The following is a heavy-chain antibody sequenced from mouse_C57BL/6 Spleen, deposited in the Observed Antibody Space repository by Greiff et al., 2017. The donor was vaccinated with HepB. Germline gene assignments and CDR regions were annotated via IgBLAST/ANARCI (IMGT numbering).Heavy chain of an antibody. Sequence: EVQGVESGGGLVKPGGSLKLSCAASGFTFSSYAMSWVRQTPEKRLEWVATISDGGSYTYYPDNVKGRFTISRDNAKNNLYLQMSHLKSEDTAMYYCARDLQGTVVGDYFDYWGQGTTLTVSS. V-gene: IGHV5-4*01. CDR3: ARDLQGTVVGDYFDY. J-gene: IGHJ2*01. CDR1: GFTFSSYA. CDR2: ISDGGSYT. D-gene: IGHD1-1*01.